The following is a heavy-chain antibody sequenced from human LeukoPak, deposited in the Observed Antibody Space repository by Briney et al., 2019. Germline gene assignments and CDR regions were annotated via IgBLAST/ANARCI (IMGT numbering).Heavy chain of an antibody. CDR2: FDPEDGET. D-gene: IGHD2-2*01. V-gene: IGHV1-24*01. Sequence: ASVKVSCKVSGYTLTELSMHWVRQAPGKGLEWMGGFDPEDGETIYAQKFQGRVTMTEDTSTDTAYMELSSLRSEDTAVYYCARGVVVVPAAIGGDYYYYYMDVWGKGTTVTVSS. CDR3: ARGVVVVPAAIGGDYYYYYMDV. J-gene: IGHJ6*03. CDR1: GYTLTELS.